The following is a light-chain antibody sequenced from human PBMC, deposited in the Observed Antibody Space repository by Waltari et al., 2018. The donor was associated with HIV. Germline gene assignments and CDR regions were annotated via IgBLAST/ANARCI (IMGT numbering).Light chain of an antibody. CDR2: STT. Sequence: QAVVTQEPSFSVSPGGTVTLTCGLSSGSVSTSYYPSWYQQTPGQAPRTLIYSTTSRSSGVPDRFSGSILGNQAALTITGAQADDESDYYCVLYMGSGIWVFGGGTKLTVL. J-gene: IGLJ3*02. V-gene: IGLV8-61*01. CDR1: SGSVSTSYY. CDR3: VLYMGSGIWV.